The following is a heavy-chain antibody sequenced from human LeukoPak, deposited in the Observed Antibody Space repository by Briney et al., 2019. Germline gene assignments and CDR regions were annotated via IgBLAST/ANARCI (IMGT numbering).Heavy chain of an antibody. D-gene: IGHD6-13*01. CDR1: GYSISSGYY. Sequence: SETLSLTCGVLGYSISSGYYWGWIRQPPGRGLEWIGSIYHSGTTYYNPSLKSRVTISGDTSKNQFSLKLSSVTAADTAVYYCARVIGIAAAGTGYFGYWGQGTLVTVSS. CDR3: ARVIGIAAAGTGYFGY. J-gene: IGHJ4*02. V-gene: IGHV4-38-2*01. CDR2: IYHSGTT.